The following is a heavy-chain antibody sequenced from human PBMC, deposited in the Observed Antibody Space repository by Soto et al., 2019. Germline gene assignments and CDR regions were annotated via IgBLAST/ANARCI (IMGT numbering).Heavy chain of an antibody. CDR1: GFSFSNFA. Sequence: LRLSCAASGFSFSNFAINWVRQPPGKVLEWVSIVDYTGFYTFYAASVKGRFTISRDNSKNMVYLELNSLRAEDTAVYYCAKRSGGYSEFDYWGQGTLVTVSS. CDR2: VDYTGFYT. CDR3: AKRSGGYSEFDY. D-gene: IGHD5-12*01. J-gene: IGHJ4*02. V-gene: IGHV3-23*01.